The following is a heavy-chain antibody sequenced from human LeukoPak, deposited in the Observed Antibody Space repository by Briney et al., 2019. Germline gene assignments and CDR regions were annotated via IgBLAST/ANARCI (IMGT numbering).Heavy chain of an antibody. V-gene: IGHV3-7*03. CDR2: INSDGSEG. Sequence: PGGSLRLSCAVSGFTFSGFWMSWPRQAPGKGLERVASINSDGSEGYYADVVKGRFTISRDNAKNSLYLQINSLRAEDTAVYYCARSSYSSSSSVWGQGTMVTVS. CDR3: ARSSYSSSSSV. CDR1: GFTFSGFW. D-gene: IGHD6-6*01. J-gene: IGHJ3*01.